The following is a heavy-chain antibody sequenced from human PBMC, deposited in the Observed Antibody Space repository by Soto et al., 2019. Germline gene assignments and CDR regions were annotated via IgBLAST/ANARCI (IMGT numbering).Heavy chain of an antibody. Sequence: QVQLQESGPGLVRPSETLSLTCTGSGGSISGYYWRWIRQPPGKGLEWIGYIYYSGTTSYNPSLNSRVTMSVDTSKNQFSLEVNSVTAADTAVYYCARESYYGSGATVVAYWGQGTLVTVSS. CDR2: IYYSGTT. D-gene: IGHD3-10*01. CDR3: ARESYYGSGATVVAY. CDR1: GGSISGYY. V-gene: IGHV4-59*01. J-gene: IGHJ4*02.